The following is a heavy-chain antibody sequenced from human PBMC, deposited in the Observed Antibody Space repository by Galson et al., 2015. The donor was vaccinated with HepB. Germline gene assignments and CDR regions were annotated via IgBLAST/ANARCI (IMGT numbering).Heavy chain of an antibody. V-gene: IGHV3-30*18. CDR1: GFTFSSYG. CDR3: AKGSPIAAAGTFLDY. Sequence: SLRLSCAASGFTFSSYGMHWVRQAPGKGLEWVAVISYDGSNKYYADSVKGRFTISRDNSKNTLYLQMNSLRAEDTAVYYCAKGSPIAAAGTFLDYWGQGTLVPVSS. D-gene: IGHD6-13*01. J-gene: IGHJ4*02. CDR2: ISYDGSNK.